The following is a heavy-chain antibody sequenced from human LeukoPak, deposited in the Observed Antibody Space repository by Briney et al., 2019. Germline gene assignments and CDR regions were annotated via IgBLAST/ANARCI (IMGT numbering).Heavy chain of an antibody. CDR2: IVSSGSAI. CDR1: GFTFSMYE. D-gene: IGHD1-1*01. V-gene: IGHV3-48*03. CDR3: ARDHNYAFDN. Sequence: GGSLRLSCAASGFTFSMYEMNWIRQAPGKGLEWVSYIVSSGSAIYYADSVRGRFTISADKAKNSLYLQMNSLRVEDTAVYYCARDHNYAFDNWGQGTLVSVAS. J-gene: IGHJ4*02.